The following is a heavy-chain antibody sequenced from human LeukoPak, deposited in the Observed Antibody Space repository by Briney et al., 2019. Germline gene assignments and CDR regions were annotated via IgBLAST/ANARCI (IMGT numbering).Heavy chain of an antibody. CDR3: ARDVAAFDY. D-gene: IGHD6-25*01. Sequence: PGGSLRLSCAASGFTFSSYRMTWVRQAPGKGLESVANMKQDGTEKYYADSVKARFTTSRDNAKNSLFLQMNSPRVEDTAVYYCARDVAAFDYWGQGTLVTVSS. CDR1: GFTFSSYR. V-gene: IGHV3-7*05. CDR2: MKQDGTEK. J-gene: IGHJ4*02.